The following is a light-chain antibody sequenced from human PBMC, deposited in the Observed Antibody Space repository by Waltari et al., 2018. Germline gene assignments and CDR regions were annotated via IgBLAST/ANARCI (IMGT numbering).Light chain of an antibody. CDR1: QSISSY. Sequence: DIQMTQSPSSLSASVGDRVNITCRASQSISSYLNWYQQKPGKAPKLLIYAASSLQSGVPSRFSGSGSGTDFTLTISSLQPEDFATYYCQQSYSTPVFGQGTKVEIK. J-gene: IGKJ1*01. V-gene: IGKV1-39*01. CDR3: QQSYSTPV. CDR2: AAS.